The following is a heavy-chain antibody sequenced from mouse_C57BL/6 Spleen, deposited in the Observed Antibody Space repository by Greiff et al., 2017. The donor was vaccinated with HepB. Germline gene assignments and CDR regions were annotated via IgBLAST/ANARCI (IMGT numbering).Heavy chain of an antibody. V-gene: IGHV1-61*01. CDR1: GYTFTSYW. Sequence: VQLQQPGAELVRPGSSVKLSCKASGYTFTSYWMDWVKQRPGQGLEWIGNIYPSDSETHYNQKFKDKATLTVDKSSSTAYMQPSSLTSEDSAVYYCAREAYYFDYWGQGTTLTVSS. J-gene: IGHJ2*01. CDR3: AREAYYFDY. CDR2: IYPSDSET.